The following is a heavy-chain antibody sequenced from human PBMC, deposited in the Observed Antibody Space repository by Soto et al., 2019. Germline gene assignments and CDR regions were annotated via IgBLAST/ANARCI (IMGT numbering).Heavy chain of an antibody. CDR1: GFTFITYD. V-gene: IGHV1-8*01. Sequence: QVQLLQSGAEVKKPGASVKVSCKASGFTFITYDFSWVRQAAGQGLEWMGWTNPNNGNAGFAQKFRGRINMTRNTSISTAYLELSSLRSDDSAVYFCARRKERSGPYYLDLWGQGTQVTVSS. CDR3: ARRKERSGPYYLDL. CDR2: TNPNNGNA. D-gene: IGHD6-25*01. J-gene: IGHJ4*02.